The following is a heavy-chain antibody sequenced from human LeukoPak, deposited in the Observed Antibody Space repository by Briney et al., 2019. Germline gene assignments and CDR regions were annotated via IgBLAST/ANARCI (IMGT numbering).Heavy chain of an antibody. V-gene: IGHV1-69*01. Sequence: GSSVEVSCKASGGTFSSYAISWVRQAPGQGLEWMGGIIPIFGTANYAQKFQGRVTITADESTSTAYMELSSLRSDDTAVYYCARDRDLIAVSTNPFDYWGQGTLVTVSS. CDR2: IIPIFGTA. CDR1: GGTFSSYA. CDR3: ARDRDLIAVSTNPFDY. J-gene: IGHJ4*02. D-gene: IGHD5/OR15-5a*01.